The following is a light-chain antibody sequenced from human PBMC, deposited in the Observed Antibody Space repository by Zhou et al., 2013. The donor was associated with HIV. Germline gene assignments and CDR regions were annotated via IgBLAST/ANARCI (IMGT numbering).Light chain of an antibody. J-gene: IGKJ4*01. CDR2: GTS. CDR1: RGVSSSA. Sequence: EGVLPQSPDSLSLSPGERATLSCRASRGVSSSALAWYQQKPGQAPRLLMYGTSNRATGIPARFSGSGSGTDFTLTISSLEPEDFAVYYCQQRSNWPPGLTFGGGTKVEIK. CDR3: QQRSNWPPGLT. V-gene: IGKV3-11*01.